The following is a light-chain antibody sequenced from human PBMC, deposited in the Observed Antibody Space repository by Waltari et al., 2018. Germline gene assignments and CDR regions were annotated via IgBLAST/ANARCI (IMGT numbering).Light chain of an antibody. J-gene: IGLJ2*01. Sequence: SYELSQSPSVSVSSGQTATITCSGQHLGDKYSCWFPKKPGQSPVLPIYQDDKRTSGIPGRVSGSNSGNTATLTISETQPVDEAEYYCQAWDNRIVVFGGGTNLTVL. CDR1: HLGDKY. CDR2: QDD. V-gene: IGLV3-1*01. CDR3: QAWDNRIVV.